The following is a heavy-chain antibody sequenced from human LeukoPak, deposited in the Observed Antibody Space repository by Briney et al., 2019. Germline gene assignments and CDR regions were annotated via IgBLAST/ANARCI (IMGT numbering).Heavy chain of an antibody. CDR2: IKQDGSEK. CDR3: AREVSSGALRCYMDV. J-gene: IGHJ6*03. Sequence: PGGSLRLSCAASGFTFSSYWMSWVRQAPGKGLEWVANIKQDGSEKFYVDSVKGRFTISRDNAKNSLYLEMNSLRGEDTAVYYCAREVSSGALRCYMDVWGKGTTVTVSS. V-gene: IGHV3-7*01. D-gene: IGHD6-19*01. CDR1: GFTFSSYW.